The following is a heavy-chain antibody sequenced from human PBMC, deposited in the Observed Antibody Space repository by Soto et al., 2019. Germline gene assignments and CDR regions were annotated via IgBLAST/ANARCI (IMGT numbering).Heavy chain of an antibody. J-gene: IGHJ4*02. D-gene: IGHD6-19*01. CDR1: GVSFSGYY. CDR3: AREGPHAVAGIR. V-gene: IGHV4-34*01. CDR2: INHSGST. Sequence: PSETLSRTCAVDGVSFSGYYWSWISQPQGKGLAWIGEINHSGSTNDNPALKSRVTISVDTSKNQLSLSLSSVTAADTAVYYCAREGPHAVAGIRWGQGPLVTV.